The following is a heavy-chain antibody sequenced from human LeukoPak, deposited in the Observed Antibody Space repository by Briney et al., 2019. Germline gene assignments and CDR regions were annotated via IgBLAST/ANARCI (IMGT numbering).Heavy chain of an antibody. J-gene: IGHJ4*02. CDR3: AKDHSARSYGTFDY. CDR1: GFTFDDYA. CDR2: ISWNSGSI. D-gene: IGHD5-18*01. V-gene: IGHV3-9*01. Sequence: PGGSLRLSCAASGFTFDDYAMHWVRQAPGRGLEWVSGISWNSGSIGYADSVKGRFTISRDNAKNSLYLQMNSLRAEDTALYYCAKDHSARSYGTFDYWGQGTLVTVSS.